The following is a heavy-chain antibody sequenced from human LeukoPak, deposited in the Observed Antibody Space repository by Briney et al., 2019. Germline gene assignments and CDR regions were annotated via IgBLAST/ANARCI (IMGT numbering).Heavy chain of an antibody. CDR1: GFTLSSYW. D-gene: IGHD2-2*01. CDR3: ARDGVVVPAATYYYGMDV. V-gene: IGHV3-7*01. CDR2: IKQAGSEK. J-gene: IGHJ6*02. Sequence: GGSLRLSCAASGFTLSSYWMSSGRQAPGKGLGWVANIKQAGSEKYYLDSVKGRFTISRDNAKNSLYLQMNSLRAEDTAVYYCARDGVVVPAATYYYGMDVWGQGTTVTVSS.